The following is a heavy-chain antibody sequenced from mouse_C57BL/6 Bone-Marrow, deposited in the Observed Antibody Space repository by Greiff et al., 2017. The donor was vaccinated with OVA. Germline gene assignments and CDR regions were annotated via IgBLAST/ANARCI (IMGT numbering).Heavy chain of an antibody. J-gene: IGHJ2*01. D-gene: IGHD1-1*01. CDR2: IDPDSGGT. CDR1: GFTFTSYW. CDR3: ARAYYYYFGY. V-gene: IGHV1-72*01. Sequence: QVQLQQPGAELVKPGASVKLSCKASGFTFTSYWMHWVQQRPGRGLEWIGWIDPDSGGTYYNEKFKSQATLTVDKPSNTPYLQLRSLTYEDAAVDDCARAYYYYFGYWGQGTTLTVSS.